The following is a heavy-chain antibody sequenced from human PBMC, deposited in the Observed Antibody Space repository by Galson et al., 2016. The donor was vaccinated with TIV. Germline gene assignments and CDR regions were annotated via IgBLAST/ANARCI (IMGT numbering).Heavy chain of an antibody. Sequence: QSGAEVKKPGASVKVSCKASGYTFINYGVGWVRQAPGQGLEWMGWISAYNGNTRYAQKLQARVTMTTDTSTNTVYMELSSLRSEDTAVYYCAGVLEVAGTDYWGQGTLVTVSS. CDR1: GYTFINYG. J-gene: IGHJ4*02. D-gene: IGHD6-19*01. CDR2: ISAYNGNT. V-gene: IGHV1-18*01. CDR3: AGVLEVAGTDY.